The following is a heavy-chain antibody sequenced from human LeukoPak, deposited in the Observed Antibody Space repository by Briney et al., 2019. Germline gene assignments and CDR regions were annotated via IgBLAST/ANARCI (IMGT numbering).Heavy chain of an antibody. D-gene: IGHD1-26*01. J-gene: IGHJ4*02. CDR3: ARTQWELRRTLHFDY. Sequence: ATVKVSCKASGYTFTSYYMHWVRQAPGQGFEWMGIINPSGGSTSYAQKFQGRVTMTRDTSTSTVYMELSSLRSEDTAVYYCARTQWELRRTLHFDYWGQGTLVTVSS. V-gene: IGHV1-46*01. CDR2: INPSGGST. CDR1: GYTFTSYY.